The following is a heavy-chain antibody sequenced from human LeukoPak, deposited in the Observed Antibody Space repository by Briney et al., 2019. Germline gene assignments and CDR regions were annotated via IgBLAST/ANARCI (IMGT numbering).Heavy chain of an antibody. CDR2: ISPYNGNT. CDR1: GYTFTSYG. J-gene: IGHJ4*02. CDR3: ARDQYAYTWGSYRPYFDS. Sequence: ASVKVSCKASGYTFTSYGISWVRQAPGQGLEWMGSISPYNGNTKYTERLQGRVIMTTDTSTRTAYMDLRSLRSDDTAVFYCARDQYAYTWGSYRPYFDSWGQGTLVTVSS. V-gene: IGHV1-18*04. D-gene: IGHD3-16*02.